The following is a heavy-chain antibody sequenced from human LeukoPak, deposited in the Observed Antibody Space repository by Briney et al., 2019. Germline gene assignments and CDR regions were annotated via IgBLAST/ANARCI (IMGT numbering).Heavy chain of an antibody. J-gene: IGHJ5*02. CDR1: GYTFTGYY. V-gene: IGHV1-2*02. CDR2: INPNSGGT. D-gene: IGHD3-3*01. CDR3: ATLSLWSGYCLFDL. Sequence: ASVTVSCKASGYTFTGYYMHWVRQAPGQGLEWMGWINPNSGGTNYAQKFQGRVTMTRDTSISTAYMELSRLRSDDTAVYYCATLSLWSGYCLFDLWGQGTLVTVSS.